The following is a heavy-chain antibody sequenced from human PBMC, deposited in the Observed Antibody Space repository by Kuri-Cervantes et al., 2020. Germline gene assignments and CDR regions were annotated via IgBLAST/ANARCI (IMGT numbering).Heavy chain of an antibody. J-gene: IGHJ4*02. CDR2: ISACNGNT. Sequence: ASVKVSCKASGYTFTSYGISWVRQAPGQGLEWMGWISACNGNTNYAQKLQGRVTMTTDTSTSTAYMELRSLRSDDTAIYHCAKAGGLSGSYSGHYFDYWGRGTLVTVSS. V-gene: IGHV1-18*01. D-gene: IGHD1-26*01. CDR3: AKAGGLSGSYSGHYFDY. CDR1: GYTFTSYG.